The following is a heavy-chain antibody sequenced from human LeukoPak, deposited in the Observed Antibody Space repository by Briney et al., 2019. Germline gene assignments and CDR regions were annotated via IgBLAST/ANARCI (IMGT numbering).Heavy chain of an antibody. CDR2: INHSGST. J-gene: IGHJ4*02. V-gene: IGHV4-34*01. Sequence: SETLSLTCAVYGGSFSGYYWSWIRQPPGKGLEWIGEINHSGSTNYNPSLKSRVTISVDTSKNQFSPKLSSVTAADTAVYYCARGSLRWLQLRGYFDYWGQGTLVTVSS. D-gene: IGHD5-12*01. CDR3: ARGSLRWLQLRGYFDY. CDR1: GGSFSGYY.